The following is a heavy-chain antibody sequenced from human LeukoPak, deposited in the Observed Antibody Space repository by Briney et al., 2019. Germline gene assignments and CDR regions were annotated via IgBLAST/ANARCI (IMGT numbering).Heavy chain of an antibody. V-gene: IGHV1-18*01. Sequence: GASVKVSCKASGYTFTSYGISWVRQAPGQGLEWMGWTSAYNGNTNYAQKLQGRVTMTTDTSTSTAYMELRSLRSDDTAVYYCARDWASITMVRGAIRLFDYWGQGTLVTVSS. J-gene: IGHJ4*02. D-gene: IGHD3-10*01. CDR2: TSAYNGNT. CDR3: ARDWASITMVRGAIRLFDY. CDR1: GYTFTSYG.